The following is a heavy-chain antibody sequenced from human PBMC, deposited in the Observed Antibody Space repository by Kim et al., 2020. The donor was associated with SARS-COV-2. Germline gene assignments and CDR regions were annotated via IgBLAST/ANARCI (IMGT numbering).Heavy chain of an antibody. Sequence: VKGRFTISRDNAKNSVLMQMNSLRVDDTGVYYCVRNSEAESGGGATHFDYWGQGTLVTVSS. V-gene: IGHV3-48*03. D-gene: IGHD3-10*01. CDR3: VRNSEAESGGGATHFDY. J-gene: IGHJ4*02.